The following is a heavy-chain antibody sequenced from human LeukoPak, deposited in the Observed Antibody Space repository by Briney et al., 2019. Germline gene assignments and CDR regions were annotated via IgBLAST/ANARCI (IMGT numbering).Heavy chain of an antibody. D-gene: IGHD3-3*01. CDR2: ISADNGNT. V-gene: IGHV1-18*04. CDR1: GYTLSNHA. Sequence: GASVKVSCKGSGYTLSNHAFSWVRQAPGQGLEWMGWISADNGNTNHAQKFQGRVSLTTDTSTSTAYMELRSLRSDDTAVYYCAREGDFWSGLRGFDYWGQGTLVTVSS. CDR3: AREGDFWSGLRGFDY. J-gene: IGHJ4*02.